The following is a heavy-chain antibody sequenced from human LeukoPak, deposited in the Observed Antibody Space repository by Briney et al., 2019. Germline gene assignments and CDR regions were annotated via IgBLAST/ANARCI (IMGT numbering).Heavy chain of an antibody. V-gene: IGHV1-18*01. CDR1: GYTFTSYG. D-gene: IGHD1-26*01. CDR2: ISAYNGNT. J-gene: IGHJ6*02. Sequence: ASVKVSCKASGYTFTSYGISWVRQAPGQGLEWMGWISAYNGNTNYAQKLQGRVTMTTDTSTSTAYMELRSLRSDDTAVHYCARGLGSYDHAYYYGMDVWGQGTTVTVSS. CDR3: ARGLGSYDHAYYYGMDV.